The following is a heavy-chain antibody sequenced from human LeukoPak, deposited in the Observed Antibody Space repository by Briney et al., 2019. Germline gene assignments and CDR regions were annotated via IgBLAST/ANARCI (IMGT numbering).Heavy chain of an antibody. Sequence: GSLRLSCAASGFTFRSYAMHWVRQAPGKGLEWVAVISYDGSNKYYADSVKSRFTISRDNSKNTLYLQMNSLRAEDTAVYYCARSLEHYALPRAWGQGTLVTVSS. CDR1: GFTFRSYA. V-gene: IGHV3-30*04. CDR3: ARSLEHYALPRA. J-gene: IGHJ5*02. CDR2: ISYDGSNK. D-gene: IGHD3-16*01.